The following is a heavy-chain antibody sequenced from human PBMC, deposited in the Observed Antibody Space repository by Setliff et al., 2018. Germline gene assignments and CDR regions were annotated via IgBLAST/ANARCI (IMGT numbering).Heavy chain of an antibody. D-gene: IGHD1-20*01. V-gene: IGHV1-2*02. CDR2: INPLSGDT. CDR3: ARKISVTETIDY. CDR1: GYTFSDYY. J-gene: IGHJ4*02. Sequence: GASVKVSCKASGYTFSDYYIHWVRQAPGQGLEWMGWINPLSGDTNYALKFEGRVTMTRDTSISTAYMELSRLRSDDTAIYYCARKISVTETIDYWGQGTLVTVSS.